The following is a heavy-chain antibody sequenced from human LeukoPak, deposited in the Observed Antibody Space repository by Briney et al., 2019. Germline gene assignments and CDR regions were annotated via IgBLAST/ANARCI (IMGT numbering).Heavy chain of an antibody. Sequence: SETLSLTCAVYGGSFSGYYWSWIRQPPGKGLEWIGEINHSGSTNYNPSLKSRVTISVDTSKNQFSLKLSSVTAADTAVYYCATLIAAAGNYFDYWGQGTLVTVSS. CDR1: GGSFSGYY. D-gene: IGHD6-13*01. J-gene: IGHJ4*02. V-gene: IGHV4-34*01. CDR3: ATLIAAAGNYFDY. CDR2: INHSGST.